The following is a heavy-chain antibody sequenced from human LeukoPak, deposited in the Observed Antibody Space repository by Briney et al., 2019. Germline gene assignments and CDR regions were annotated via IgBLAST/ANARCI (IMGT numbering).Heavy chain of an antibody. D-gene: IGHD3-16*02. CDR3: AKDYDYVWGSYGWYFQH. J-gene: IGHJ1*01. CDR2: IRYDGSNK. V-gene: IGHV3-30*02. CDR1: GFTFSSYG. Sequence: PGGSLRLSCAASGFTFSSYGMHWVRQAPGKGLEWVALIRYDGSNKYYADSVKGRFTISRDNSKNTLYLQMNSLRAEDTAVYYCAKDYDYVWGSYGWYFQHWGQGTLVTVSS.